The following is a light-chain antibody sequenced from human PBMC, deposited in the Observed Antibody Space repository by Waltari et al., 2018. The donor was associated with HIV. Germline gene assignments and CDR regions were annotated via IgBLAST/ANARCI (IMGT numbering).Light chain of an antibody. Sequence: DIEKTQSPSTLSASVGDRVTITCRASQTSNSWLAWYQQKPGKAPKLLIYKASTLESGVPSRFSGSGSGTDFTLTISSLQPDDSATYYCQQYNNYPLTFGGGTKVEIK. CDR1: QTSNSW. J-gene: IGKJ4*01. CDR2: KAS. V-gene: IGKV1-5*03. CDR3: QQYNNYPLT.